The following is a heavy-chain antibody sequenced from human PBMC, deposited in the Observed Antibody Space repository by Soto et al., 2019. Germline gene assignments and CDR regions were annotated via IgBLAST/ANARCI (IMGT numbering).Heavy chain of an antibody. V-gene: IGHV3-11*01. CDR2: ITFSGNTV. CDR3: AWFFWRDKYGMDV. CDR1: GFTFSDSY. Sequence: PGGSLRLSCAASGFTFSDSYMSWIRQAPGKGLEWISYITFSGNTVYYADSLKGRFTISRDNAKNSLYLQMNRLRAEDTAVYYCAWFFWRDKYGMDVWGQGTTVTVSS. J-gene: IGHJ6*02. D-gene: IGHD3-3*01.